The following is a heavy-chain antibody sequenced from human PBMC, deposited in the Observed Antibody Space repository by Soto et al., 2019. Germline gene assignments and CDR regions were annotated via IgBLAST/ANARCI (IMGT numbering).Heavy chain of an antibody. D-gene: IGHD2-15*01. CDR3: ATMGTPATGLYFFDY. CDR2: ISYSGST. V-gene: IGHV4-30-4*01. Sequence: QVQLQESGPGLVKPSQTLSLTCTVSGGSISSGNYYWSWIRQPPGKGLEWIGYISYSGSTYYSTSLTSRVTISVDTSKNQFSLNLSFVTAADTAVYYCATMGTPATGLYFFDYWGQGSLVTVSS. CDR1: GGSISSGNYY. J-gene: IGHJ4*02.